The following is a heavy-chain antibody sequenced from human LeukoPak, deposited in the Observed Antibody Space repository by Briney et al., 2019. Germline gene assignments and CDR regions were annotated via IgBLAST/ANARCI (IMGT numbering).Heavy chain of an antibody. V-gene: IGHV4-30-2*01. D-gene: IGHD5-18*01. Sequence: PSETLSLTCTVSGGSISSGGYYWSWIRQHPGKGLEWIGYIYHGGSTYYNPSLKSRVTISVDRSKNQFSLKLSSVTAADTAVYYCARGVDTPNYFDYWGQGTLVTVSS. J-gene: IGHJ4*02. CDR2: IYHGGST. CDR3: ARGVDTPNYFDY. CDR1: GGSISSGGYY.